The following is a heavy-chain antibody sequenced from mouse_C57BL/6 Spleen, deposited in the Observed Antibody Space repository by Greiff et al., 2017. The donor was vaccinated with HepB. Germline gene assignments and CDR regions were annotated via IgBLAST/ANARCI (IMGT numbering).Heavy chain of an antibody. D-gene: IGHD1-1*01. CDR3: VRQRDYGSSSYWYFDV. Sequence: EVHLVESGGGLVQPKGSLKLSCAASGFSFNTYAMNWVRQAPGKGLEWVVRIRSKSNNYATYYADSVKDRFTISRDDSESMLYLQMNNLKTEDTAMYYCVRQRDYGSSSYWYFDVWGTGTTVTVSS. CDR1: GFSFNTYA. CDR2: IRSKSNNYAT. J-gene: IGHJ1*03. V-gene: IGHV10-1*01.